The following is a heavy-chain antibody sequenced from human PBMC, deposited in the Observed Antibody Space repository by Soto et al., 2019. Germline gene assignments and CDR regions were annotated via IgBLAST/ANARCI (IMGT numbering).Heavy chain of an antibody. D-gene: IGHD6-13*01. J-gene: IGHJ6*02. V-gene: IGHV4-4*02. CDR1: GGSIRSSNR. CDR2: IYHSGGT. Sequence: PSETLSPTRGVSGGSIRSSNRWSWLRQPPGMGLEWIRAIYHSGGTNYNPTLKSRVTISVDKSKNQFSLKLISVTAADTAVYYCARDSRAPAGPTGGYYGMDVWGQGTTGTVSS. CDR3: ARDSRAPAGPTGGYYGMDV.